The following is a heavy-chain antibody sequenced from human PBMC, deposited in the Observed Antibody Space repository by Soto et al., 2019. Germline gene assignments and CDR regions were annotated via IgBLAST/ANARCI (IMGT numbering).Heavy chain of an antibody. V-gene: IGHV3-7*01. Sequence: GGSLRLSCAASGFTFSSYWMSWVRQAPGKGLEWVVNIKQDGSEKDYVDSVKGRFTLSRDNAKNSLYLQMNSLRAEDTAVYYCAREDSSSSFVAFDIWGQGTMVTVSS. CDR2: IKQDGSEK. CDR1: GFTFSSYW. CDR3: AREDSSSSFVAFDI. J-gene: IGHJ3*02. D-gene: IGHD6-6*01.